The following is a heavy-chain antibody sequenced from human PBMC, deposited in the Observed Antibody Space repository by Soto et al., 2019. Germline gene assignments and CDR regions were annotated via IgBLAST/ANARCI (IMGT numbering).Heavy chain of an antibody. CDR1: GFTFTSSA. CDR2: IVVGSGNT. Sequence: ASVKVSCKASGFTFTSSAVQWVRQARGQRLEWIGWIVVGSGNTNYAQKFQERVTITRDMSTSTAYMELSSLRSEDTAVYYCAAEEDSSGWYGSADAFDIWGQGTMVTVS. CDR3: AAEEDSSGWYGSADAFDI. D-gene: IGHD6-19*01. J-gene: IGHJ3*02. V-gene: IGHV1-58*01.